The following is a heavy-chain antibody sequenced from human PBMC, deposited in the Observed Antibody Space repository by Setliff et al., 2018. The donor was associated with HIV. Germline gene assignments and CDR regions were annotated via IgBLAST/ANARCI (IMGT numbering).Heavy chain of an antibody. CDR2: IDAGNGNT. V-gene: IGHV1-3*01. CDR3: ARGPYSSWSDY. Sequence: ASVKVSCKASGYTFTNFAVNWVRQAPGQGLEWMGWIDAGNGNTKYSQKFQGRVTITRDTSASTAYMELNSLRSEDTAIYYCARGPYSSWSDYWGQGTLVTVSS. J-gene: IGHJ4*02. D-gene: IGHD6-13*01. CDR1: GYTFTNFA.